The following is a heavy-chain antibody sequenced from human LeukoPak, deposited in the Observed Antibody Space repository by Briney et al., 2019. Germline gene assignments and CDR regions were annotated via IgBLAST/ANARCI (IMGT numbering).Heavy chain of an antibody. CDR2: INTDGSTT. J-gene: IGHJ4*02. Sequence: GGSLRLSCAASGFTFSSYWMHWVRQAPGKGLVWISGINTDGSTTSYADSVKGRFTISRDNANNTLYLQMNSLRAEDTAVYYSARNSGSNRPVDCWGQGTLVAVSS. V-gene: IGHV3-74*01. CDR1: GFTFSSYW. CDR3: ARNSGSNRPVDC. D-gene: IGHD1-26*01.